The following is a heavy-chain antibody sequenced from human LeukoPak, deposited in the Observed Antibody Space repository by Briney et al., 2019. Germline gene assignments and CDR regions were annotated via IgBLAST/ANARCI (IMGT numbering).Heavy chain of an antibody. V-gene: IGHV4-59*01. CDR2: IYYSGST. Sequence: SETLSLTCTGSGGSISSYYWSWIRQPPGKGLEWIGYIYYSGSTNYNPSLKSRVTISVDTSKNQFSLKLSSVTAADTAVYYCARVPYDSSGYPFDYWGQGTLVTVSS. CDR1: GGSISSYY. CDR3: ARVPYDSSGYPFDY. D-gene: IGHD3-22*01. J-gene: IGHJ4*02.